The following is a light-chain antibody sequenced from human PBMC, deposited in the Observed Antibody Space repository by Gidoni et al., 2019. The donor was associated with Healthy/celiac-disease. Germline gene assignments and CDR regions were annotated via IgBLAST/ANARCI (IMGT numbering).Light chain of an antibody. Sequence: EIVLTQSPATLSLSPGERATLSCRASQSVSSYLAWYQQKPGQAPRLLIYDASNRATGIPARFSGSGSGTDFTLTISGLEPEDFAVYYCQQRSNWPPITFGQXTRLEIK. V-gene: IGKV3-11*01. CDR1: QSVSSY. CDR3: QQRSNWPPIT. CDR2: DAS. J-gene: IGKJ5*01.